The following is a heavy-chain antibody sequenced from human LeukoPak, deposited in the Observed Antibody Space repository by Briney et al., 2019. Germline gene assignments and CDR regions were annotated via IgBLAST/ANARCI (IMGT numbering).Heavy chain of an antibody. D-gene: IGHD3-22*01. V-gene: IGHV3-53*01. Sequence: GGSLRLSCAASGFTVSSNYMSWVRQAPGKGLEWVSVIYSGGSTYYADSVKGRFTISRDNSKNTLYLQMNNLRAEDTAVYYCARGTDSSGSTIDYWGQGTLVTVSS. CDR3: ARGTDSSGSTIDY. CDR1: GFTVSSNY. CDR2: IYSGGST. J-gene: IGHJ4*02.